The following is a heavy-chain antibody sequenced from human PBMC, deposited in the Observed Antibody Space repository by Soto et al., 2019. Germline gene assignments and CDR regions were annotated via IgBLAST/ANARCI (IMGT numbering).Heavy chain of an antibody. CDR2: IKQDGSEK. V-gene: IGHV3-7*05. J-gene: IGHJ5*02. Sequence: GGSLRLSCAASGFTFSSYWMSWVRQAPGKGLEWVANIKQDGSEKYYVDSLKGRFTISRDNAKNSLYLQMNSLRAEDTAVYYCARDYYGFGHPWFDPWGQGTLVTVSS. D-gene: IGHD3-22*01. CDR1: GFTFSSYW. CDR3: ARDYYGFGHPWFDP.